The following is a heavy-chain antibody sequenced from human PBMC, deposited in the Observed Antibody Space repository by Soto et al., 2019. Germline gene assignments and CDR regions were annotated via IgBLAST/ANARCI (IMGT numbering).Heavy chain of an antibody. J-gene: IGHJ4*02. D-gene: IGHD3-22*01. Sequence: GGSLRLSCAASGFTFSSYAMSWVRQAPGKGLEWVSAISGSGGSTYYADSVKGRFTISRDNSKNTLYLQMNSLRAEDTAVYYCAKVGYYYDSSGYAPRYWGQGTLVTVSS. V-gene: IGHV3-23*01. CDR1: GFTFSSYA. CDR2: ISGSGGST. CDR3: AKVGYYYDSSGYAPRY.